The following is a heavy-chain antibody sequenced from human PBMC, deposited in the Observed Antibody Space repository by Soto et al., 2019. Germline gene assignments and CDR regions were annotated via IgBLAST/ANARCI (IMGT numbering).Heavy chain of an antibody. CDR1: GDNIINNKW. CDR3: ARVPDY. Sequence: SETMSVTCSVSGDNIINNKWWSWVRQPPGKGLEWIGEMHHSGSIHYNASLKSRATLSVDKSRNQFSLQLTSVTAADTAVYYCARVPDYWGQGILVTVSS. D-gene: IGHD2-2*01. CDR2: MHHSGSI. J-gene: IGHJ4*02. V-gene: IGHV4-4*02.